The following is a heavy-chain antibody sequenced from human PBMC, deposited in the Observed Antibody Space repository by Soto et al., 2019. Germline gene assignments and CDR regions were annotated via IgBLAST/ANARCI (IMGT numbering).Heavy chain of an antibody. CDR1: GGSISSYY. CDR3: ARDAYPITIFGVGHMDV. V-gene: IGHV4-59*01. CDR2: IYYSGST. J-gene: IGHJ6*03. D-gene: IGHD3-3*01. Sequence: SETLSLTCTVSGGSISSYYWSWIRQPPGKGLEWIGYIYYSGSTTYNPSLKSRVTISVDTSKNQFSLKLSSVTAADTAVYYCARDAYPITIFGVGHMDVWGKGTTVTVSS.